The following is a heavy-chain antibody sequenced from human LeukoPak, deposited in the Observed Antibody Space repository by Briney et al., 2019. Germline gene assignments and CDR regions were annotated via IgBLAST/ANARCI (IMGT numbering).Heavy chain of an antibody. D-gene: IGHD1-26*01. V-gene: IGHV3-9*01. CDR3: AKASGASYYYYYMDV. Sequence: PGGSLRLSCAASGFTFDDYAMHWVRQAPGKGLEWVSGISWNSGSIGYADSVKGRFTISRDNAKNSLYLQMNSLRAEDTALYYCAKASGASYYYYYMDVWGKGTTVTISS. CDR2: ISWNSGSI. J-gene: IGHJ6*03. CDR1: GFTFDDYA.